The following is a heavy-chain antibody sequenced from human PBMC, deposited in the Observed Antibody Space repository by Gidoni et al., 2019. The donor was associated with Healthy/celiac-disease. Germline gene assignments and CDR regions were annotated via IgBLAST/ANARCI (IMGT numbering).Heavy chain of an antibody. Sequence: QVQLVESGGGVVQPGRSLRLSCAASGFTFSSYGMHWVRQAPGKGLEWVAVIWYDGSNKYYADSVKGRFTISRDNSKNTLYLQMNSLRAEDTAVYYCARGGRGSSGWYPYYFDYWGQGTLVTVSS. J-gene: IGHJ4*02. CDR3: ARGGRGSSGWYPYYFDY. D-gene: IGHD6-19*01. CDR2: IWYDGSNK. CDR1: GFTFSSYG. V-gene: IGHV3-33*01.